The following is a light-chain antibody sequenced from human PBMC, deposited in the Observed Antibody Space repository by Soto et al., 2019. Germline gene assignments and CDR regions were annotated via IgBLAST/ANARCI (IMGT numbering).Light chain of an antibody. CDR1: QNIRSS. CDR2: AAS. J-gene: IGKJ4*01. Sequence: DIQMTQSPSSLSASVGDRVTITFRASQNIRSSLNWYQQKPGKAPKFLIYAASRLHSGVPTRFSGSGSGTYFTLTISSLQPEDFATYYCQQSYNTPALTFGGGTKVDIK. CDR3: QQSYNTPALT. V-gene: IGKV1-39*01.